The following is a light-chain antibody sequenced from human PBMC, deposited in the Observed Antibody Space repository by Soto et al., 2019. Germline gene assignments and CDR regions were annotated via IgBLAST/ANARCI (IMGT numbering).Light chain of an antibody. J-gene: IGKJ4*01. CDR2: DAS. CDR1: RDISDY. CDR3: QQYDNVPLT. V-gene: IGKV1-33*01. Sequence: DTQMTQSPSSLSASVGDRVTITRQASRDISDYLNWYQQKPGKAPNLLIYDASNLETGVPSRFSGSGSGTHFTFTISSLQPEDTATYYCQQYDNVPLTFGGGTKVEIK.